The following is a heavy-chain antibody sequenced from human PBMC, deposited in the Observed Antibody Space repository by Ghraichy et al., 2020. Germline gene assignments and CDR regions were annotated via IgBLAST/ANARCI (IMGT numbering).Heavy chain of an antibody. CDR1: GFILSNYW. CDR2: IKQDGSET. CDR3: ARDYYYYSSGFFGRFDS. Sequence: LPCAASGFILSNYWMSWVRQPPGKGLEWVATIKQDGSETYYVGSVKGRFTVSRDNAKNSLYLQMSSLSAEDTAVYYCARDYYYYSSGFFGRFDSWGQGALVTVSS. D-gene: IGHD3-22*01. V-gene: IGHV3-7*03. J-gene: IGHJ4*02.